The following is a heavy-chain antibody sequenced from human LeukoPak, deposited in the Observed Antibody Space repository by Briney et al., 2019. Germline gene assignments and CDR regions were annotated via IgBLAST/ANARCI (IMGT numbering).Heavy chain of an antibody. J-gene: IGHJ5*02. CDR3: IVFGDSNH. Sequence: GGSLRLSCAASGFTGSHNYMSWVRQAPGKGLEWVLATHSSGGTYYADSVKGRFTISRDTSKNTLYLQINSLSVEDTAVYYCIVFGDSNHWGQGTLVTVSS. CDR1: GFTGSHNY. V-gene: IGHV3-53*01. CDR2: THSSGGT. D-gene: IGHD4-17*01.